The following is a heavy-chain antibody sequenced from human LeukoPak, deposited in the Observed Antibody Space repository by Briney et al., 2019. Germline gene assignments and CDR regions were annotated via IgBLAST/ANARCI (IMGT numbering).Heavy chain of an antibody. D-gene: IGHD2-2*01. J-gene: IGHJ5*02. CDR1: GGSISSYY. CDR3: ARVVVPAAILDP. Sequence: PSETLSLTCTVSGGSISSYYWSWVRQPPGKGLEWIGYIYTSGSTNYNPSLKSRVTISVDTSKNQFSLKLSSVTAADTAVYYCARVVVPAAILDPWGQGTLVTVSS. V-gene: IGHV4-4*09. CDR2: IYTSGST.